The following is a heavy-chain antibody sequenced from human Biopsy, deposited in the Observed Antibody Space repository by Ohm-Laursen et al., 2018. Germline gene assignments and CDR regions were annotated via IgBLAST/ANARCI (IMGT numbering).Heavy chain of an antibody. CDR2: ITVSADTT. Sequence: SLRLSCTASGFTFSSYAMNWVRQAPGKGLEWVSAITVSADTTYYADSVRGRFTVSRDNSQNTLYLQMNSLRAEDTAVYHCARSPGRDRMDVWGQGTTVIVSS. CDR3: ARSPGRDRMDV. CDR1: GFTFSSYA. V-gene: IGHV3-23*01. J-gene: IGHJ6*02. D-gene: IGHD1-14*01.